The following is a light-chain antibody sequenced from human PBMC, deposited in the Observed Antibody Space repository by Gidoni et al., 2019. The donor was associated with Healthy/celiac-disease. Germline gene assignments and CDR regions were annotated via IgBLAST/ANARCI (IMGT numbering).Light chain of an antibody. J-gene: IGLJ2*01. CDR3: QVWDSSSDHHV. Sequence: SYVLTQPPSVSVAPGKTARITCGGHNIGSKSVHWYTQKPGQAPVLVIYDDSDRPSGIPARFSGANSGNTATLTISRGEAGDEADYYCQVWDSSSDHHVFGGGTKLTVL. CDR1: NIGSKS. V-gene: IGLV3-21*04. CDR2: DDS.